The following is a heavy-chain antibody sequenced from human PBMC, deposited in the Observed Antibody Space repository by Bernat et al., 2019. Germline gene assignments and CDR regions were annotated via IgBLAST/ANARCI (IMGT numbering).Heavy chain of an antibody. CDR2: ISSSGSTI. CDR1: GFTFSSYD. Sequence: EVQLVESGGGLVQPGGSLRLSCVASGFTFSSYDMNWVRQAPGKGLEWVSYISSSGSTIYYADSVKGRFTISRDNAKNSLYLQMDSLRAEDAAVYYCARGVLNYYYYMDVWGKGTTVPVSS. V-gene: IGHV3-48*03. D-gene: IGHD3-10*02. CDR3: ARGVLNYYYYMDV. J-gene: IGHJ6*03.